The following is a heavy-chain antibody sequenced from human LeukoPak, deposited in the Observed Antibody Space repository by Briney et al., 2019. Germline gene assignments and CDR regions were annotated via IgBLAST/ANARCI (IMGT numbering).Heavy chain of an antibody. CDR3: ARDPSGWSGY. D-gene: IGHD6-19*01. CDR1: GGSISSSSYY. CDR2: IYYSGST. V-gene: IGHV4-39*07. J-gene: IGHJ4*02. Sequence: PSETLSLTCTVSGGSISSSSYYWGWIRQPPGKGLEWIGSIYYSGSTYYNPSLKSRVTISVDTSKNQFSLKLSSVTAADTAVYYCARDPSGWSGYWGQGTLVTVSS.